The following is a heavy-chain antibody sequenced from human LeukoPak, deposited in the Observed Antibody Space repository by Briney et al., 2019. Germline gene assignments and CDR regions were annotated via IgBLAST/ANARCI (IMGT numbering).Heavy chain of an antibody. CDR1: GFTFSDYY. CDR3: ARKGRRVWSFDF. CDR2: ISSSGSTI. V-gene: IGHV3-11*01. J-gene: IGHJ4*02. Sequence: GSLRLSCAAAGFTFSDYYMSWIRQAPGKGLEWVSYISSSGSTICYADSVKGRFTISRDNAKNSLYLQMNSLRAEDTAVYYCARKGRRVWSFDFWGQGTLATVSS. D-gene: IGHD3-3*01.